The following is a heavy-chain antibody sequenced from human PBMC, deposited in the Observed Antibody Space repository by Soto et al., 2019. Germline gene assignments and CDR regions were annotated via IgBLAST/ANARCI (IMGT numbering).Heavy chain of an antibody. Sequence: QVQLVESGGGVVQPGRSLRLSCAASGFTFSSYAMHWVRQAPGKGLEWVAVISYDGSNKYYADSVKGRFTISRDNSKITLYMQMNSLRAEETAVYYCAREGVGSSVTPHFDLWGRGTLVNVSS. V-gene: IGHV3-30-3*01. D-gene: IGHD2-21*02. CDR1: GFTFSSYA. J-gene: IGHJ2*01. CDR3: AREGVGSSVTPHFDL. CDR2: ISYDGSNK.